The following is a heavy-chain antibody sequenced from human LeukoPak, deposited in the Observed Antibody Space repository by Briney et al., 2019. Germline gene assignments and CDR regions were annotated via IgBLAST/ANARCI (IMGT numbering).Heavy chain of an antibody. CDR1: GFTFSSYS. J-gene: IGHJ6*02. CDR2: ISSSSSTI. CDR3: ARDSVYRSSTSCYGYYYGMDV. D-gene: IGHD2-2*01. Sequence: GSLRLSCAASGFTFSSYSMNWVRQAPGKGLEWVSYISSSSSTIYYADSVKGRFTISRDNAKNSLYLQMNSLRAEDTAVYYCARDSVYRSSTSCYGYYYGMDVWGQGTTVTVSS. V-gene: IGHV3-48*01.